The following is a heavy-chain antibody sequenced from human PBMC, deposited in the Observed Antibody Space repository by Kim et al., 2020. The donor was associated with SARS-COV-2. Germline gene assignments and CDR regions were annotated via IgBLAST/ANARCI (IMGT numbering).Heavy chain of an antibody. CDR1: GGSISSSSYY. CDR2: IYYSGST. V-gene: IGHV4-39*01. Sequence: SETLSLTCTVSGGSISSSSYYWGWIRQPPGKGLEWIGSIYYSGSTYYNPSLKSRVTISVDTSKNQFSLKLSSVTAADTAVYYCARQERDYDFWSGNYRTHDAFDIWGQGTMVTVSS. D-gene: IGHD3-3*01. J-gene: IGHJ3*02. CDR3: ARQERDYDFWSGNYRTHDAFDI.